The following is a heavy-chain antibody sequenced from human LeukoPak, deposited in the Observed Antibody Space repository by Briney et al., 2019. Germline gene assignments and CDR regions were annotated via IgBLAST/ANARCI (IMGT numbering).Heavy chain of an antibody. CDR3: AGKVVVDTHFDY. Sequence: SETLSLTCTVSGASISSTNNFWGWIRQTPGKGLEWIATIYYSVSTYYNPSLKSRITISVDTSKNQFSLKLSSVTAADTAVYYCAGKVVVDTHFDYWGQGTLVTISS. CDR2: IYYSVST. CDR1: GASISSTNNF. J-gene: IGHJ4*02. D-gene: IGHD3-22*01. V-gene: IGHV4-39*07.